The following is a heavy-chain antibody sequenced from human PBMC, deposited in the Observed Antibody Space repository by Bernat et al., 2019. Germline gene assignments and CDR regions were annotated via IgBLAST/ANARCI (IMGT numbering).Heavy chain of an antibody. CDR2: ISYDGSNK. Sequence: QVQLVESGGGVVQPGRSLRLSCAASGFTFSTFGIHWVRQAPGKGLEWVAVISYDGSNKYYADSVKGRFTISRDNSKNTLYLEMDSLRPEDTAVYSCAKDRAGSTFFYGMDVWGQGTTVTVSS. D-gene: IGHD1-7*01. V-gene: IGHV3-30*18. J-gene: IGHJ6*02. CDR1: GFTFSTFG. CDR3: AKDRAGSTFFYGMDV.